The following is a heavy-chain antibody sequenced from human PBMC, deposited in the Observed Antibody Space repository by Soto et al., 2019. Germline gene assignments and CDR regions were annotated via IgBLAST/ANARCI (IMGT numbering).Heavy chain of an antibody. D-gene: IGHD2-2*01. V-gene: IGHV5-10-1*01. J-gene: IGHJ6*02. Sequence: PGESLKISCKGSGYSFTSYWISWVRQMPGKGLEWMGRIDPSDSYTNYSPSFQGHVTISADKSISTAYLQWSSLKASDTAMYYCARSWPCSSTSCYAAHYYYGMDVWGQGTTVTVSS. CDR1: GYSFTSYW. CDR2: IDPSDSYT. CDR3: ARSWPCSSTSCYAAHYYYGMDV.